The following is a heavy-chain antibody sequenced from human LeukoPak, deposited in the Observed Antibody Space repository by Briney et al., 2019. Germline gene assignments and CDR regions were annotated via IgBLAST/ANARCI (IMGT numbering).Heavy chain of an antibody. CDR2: IYYTGST. V-gene: IGHV4-59*08. J-gene: IGHJ4*02. D-gene: IGHD2-21*01. CDR1: RDSITGYF. CDR3: ARHALTSSSIPYYDF. Sequence: HPETLSLTRTVSRDSITGYFRSGVPPPPGEGLWSVGYIYYTGSTNYNPSVKGRVNISVDTSKNQVSLTLNSVTAADTAVYYCARHALTSSSIPYYDFWGQGALVTVSS.